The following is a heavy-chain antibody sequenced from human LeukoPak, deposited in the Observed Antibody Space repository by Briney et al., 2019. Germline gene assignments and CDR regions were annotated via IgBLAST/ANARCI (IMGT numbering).Heavy chain of an antibody. CDR3: ARSGYDAPGDDDY. V-gene: IGHV1-46*01. Sequence: ASVKVSCKASGYTFTNYYIHWVRQAPGQGLEWMGIINPSGGSTSYAQKFQDRITMTRDTSTSTAYMELRSLRSDDTAVYYCARSGYDAPGDDDYWGQGTLVTVSS. D-gene: IGHD5-12*01. CDR1: GYTFTNYY. CDR2: INPSGGST. J-gene: IGHJ4*02.